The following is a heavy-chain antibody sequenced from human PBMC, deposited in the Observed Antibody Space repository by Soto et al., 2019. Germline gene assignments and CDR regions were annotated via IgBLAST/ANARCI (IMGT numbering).Heavy chain of an antibody. CDR3: ARGSVTRGYYYYYGMDV. Sequence: SETLSLTCAVSGGSISSSNWWSWVRQPPGKGLEWIGEIYHSGSTNYNPSLKSRVTISVDKSKNQFSLKLSSVTAADTAVYYCARGSVTRGYYYYYGMDVWGQGTTVS. V-gene: IGHV4-4*02. CDR2: IYHSGST. J-gene: IGHJ6*02. D-gene: IGHD4-17*01. CDR1: GGSISSSNW.